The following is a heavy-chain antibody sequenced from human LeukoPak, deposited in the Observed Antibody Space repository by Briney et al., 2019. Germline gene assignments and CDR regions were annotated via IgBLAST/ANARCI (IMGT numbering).Heavy chain of an antibody. CDR2: VNHSGST. V-gene: IGHV4-34*01. Sequence: SETLSLTCAVYGGSFSGYYWSWIRQPPGKGLEWIGEVNHSGSTNYNPSLKSRVTISVDTSKNQFSLKLSSVTAADTAVYYCARAGLNGDVDYWGQGTLVTVSS. J-gene: IGHJ4*02. CDR3: ARAGLNGDVDY. CDR1: GGSFSGYY. D-gene: IGHD4-17*01.